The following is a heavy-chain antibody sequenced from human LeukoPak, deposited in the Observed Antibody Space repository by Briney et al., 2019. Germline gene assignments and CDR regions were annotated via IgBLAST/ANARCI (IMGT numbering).Heavy chain of an antibody. Sequence: GGSLRLSCAASGFTFSNAWMSWVRQAPGKGLEWVGRIKSKSDGGTTDYAAPVKGRFTISRDDSQNTLFLQMNSLKTEDTAVYFCATVGLAVAGLSFAYWGQGTLVTVSS. CDR2: IKSKSDGGTT. J-gene: IGHJ4*02. CDR1: GFTFSNAW. V-gene: IGHV3-15*01. D-gene: IGHD6-19*01. CDR3: ATVGLAVAGLSFAY.